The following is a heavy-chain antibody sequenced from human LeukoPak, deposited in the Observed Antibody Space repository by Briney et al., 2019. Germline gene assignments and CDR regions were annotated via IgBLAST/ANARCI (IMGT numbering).Heavy chain of an antibody. CDR1: GFTFSYYG. D-gene: IGHD3-22*01. CDR2: ISYDGSNK. V-gene: IGHV3-30*18. CDR3: AKGKGYDSSGYYFGDAFDI. Sequence: GGSLRLSCAASGFTFSYYGMHWVRQAPGKGLEWVAVISYDGSNKYYADSVKGRFTISRDNSKNTLYLQMNSLRAEDTAVYYCAKGKGYDSSGYYFGDAFDIWGQGTMVTVSS. J-gene: IGHJ3*02.